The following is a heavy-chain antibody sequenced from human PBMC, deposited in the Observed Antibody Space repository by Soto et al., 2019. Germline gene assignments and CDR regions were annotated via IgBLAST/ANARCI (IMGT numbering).Heavy chain of an antibody. D-gene: IGHD3-10*01. Sequence: PSETLSLTCTVSGGSISSSNYYWGWIRRPPGKGLEWIGNIYYGGSTYYNPSLRSRVTISVDTSKNQFSLKLSSVTAADTAVYYCARHRLIWFSIDYWGQGTLVTVS. CDR1: GGSISSSNYY. CDR3: ARHRLIWFSIDY. CDR2: IYYGGST. V-gene: IGHV4-39*01. J-gene: IGHJ4*02.